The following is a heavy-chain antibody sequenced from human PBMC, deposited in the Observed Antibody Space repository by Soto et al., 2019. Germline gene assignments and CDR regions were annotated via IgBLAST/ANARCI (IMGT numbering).Heavy chain of an antibody. D-gene: IGHD7-27*01. CDR2: ISYDGSNK. J-gene: IGHJ3*02. CDR1: GFTFSSYG. V-gene: IGHV3-30*18. CDR3: AKAPAGDGSAFDI. Sequence: QVQLVESGGGVVQPGRSLRLSCAASGFTFSSYGMHWVRQAPGKGLEWVAVISYDGSNKYYADSVKGRFTISRDNSKNTLYLQMNSLRAEDTAVYYCAKAPAGDGSAFDIWGQGTMVTVSS.